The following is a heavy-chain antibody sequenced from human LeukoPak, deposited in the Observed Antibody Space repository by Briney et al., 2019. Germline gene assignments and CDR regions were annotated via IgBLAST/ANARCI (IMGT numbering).Heavy chain of an antibody. V-gene: IGHV3-20*04. CDR3: ARRVGATDYYYMDV. J-gene: IGHJ6*03. Sequence: PGGSLRLSCAASEFTFGDYGMSWVRQAPGKGLEWVSGINRNGGSTGYADSVNGRFTISRDKAKKYRYLQMNSMRADDTAVYYCARRVGATDYYYMDVWSKGTTVTISS. D-gene: IGHD1-26*01. CDR1: EFTFGDYG. CDR2: INRNGGST.